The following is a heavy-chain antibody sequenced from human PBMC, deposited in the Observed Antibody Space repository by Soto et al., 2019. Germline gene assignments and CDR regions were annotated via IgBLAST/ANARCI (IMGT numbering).Heavy chain of an antibody. CDR1: GYTFTGYY. CDR2: INPNSGGT. Sequence: ASVKVSCKASGYTFTGYYMHWVRQAPGQGLEWMGWINPNSGGTNYAQKFQGWVAMTRDTSISTAYMELSRLRSDDTAVYYCAREGRGYYYGMDVWGQGTTVTVSS. CDR3: AREGRGYYYGMDV. J-gene: IGHJ6*02. D-gene: IGHD3-10*01. V-gene: IGHV1-2*04.